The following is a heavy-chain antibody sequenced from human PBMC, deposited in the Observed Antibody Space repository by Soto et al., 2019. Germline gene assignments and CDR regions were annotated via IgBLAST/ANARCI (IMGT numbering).Heavy chain of an antibody. CDR1: GGSFSGYY. CDR3: ARGLTTVTTVRYFDY. V-gene: IGHV4-34*01. CDR2: INRSGST. J-gene: IGHJ4*02. Sequence: HVQLQQWGAGLLRPSETLSLTCAVYGGSFSGYYWSWIRQPPGKGLEWIGEINRSGSTNYNPSLKSRVTISVDTSKNQFSLKLSSVTAADTAVYYCARGLTTVTTVRYFDYWGQGTLVTVSS. D-gene: IGHD4-17*01.